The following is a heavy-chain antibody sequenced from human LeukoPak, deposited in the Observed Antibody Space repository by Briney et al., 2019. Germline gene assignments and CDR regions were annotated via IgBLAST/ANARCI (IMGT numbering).Heavy chain of an antibody. J-gene: IGHJ4*02. CDR1: VVSITRGTYY. CDR2: ISYSETT. V-gene: IGHV4-39*01. CDR3: ARRVDY. Sequence: PSQTLSLTCTVSVVSITRGTYYWGCIRHPPGNGLECIGSISYSETTSYNPSLKSRVTISVDTSKNQLSLKLSSVTAEDTAVYYCARRVDYWGQGTLVTVSS.